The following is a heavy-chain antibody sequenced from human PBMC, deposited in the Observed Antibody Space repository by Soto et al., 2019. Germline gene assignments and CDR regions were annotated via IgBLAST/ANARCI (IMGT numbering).Heavy chain of an antibody. J-gene: IGHJ4*02. V-gene: IGHV1-8*01. CDR1: GYTFTSYD. CDR2: MNPNSGNT. D-gene: IGHD5-12*01. CDR3: SLERGYDGYYFDY. Sequence: QVQLVQSGAEVKKPGASVKVSCKASGYTFTSYDINWVRQATGQGLEWMGWMNPNSGNTGYAQKFQGRVTMTRNTSISTAYMELGSLRSEGTAGYYWSLERGYDGYYFDYWGQGTLVTVSS.